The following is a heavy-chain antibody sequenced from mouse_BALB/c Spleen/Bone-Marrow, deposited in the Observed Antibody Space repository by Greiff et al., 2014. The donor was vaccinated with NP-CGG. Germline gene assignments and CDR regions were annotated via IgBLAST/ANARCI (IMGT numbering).Heavy chain of an antibody. V-gene: IGHV2-9*02. CDR3: ARVYGSSYDPYYYAMDY. CDR2: IWAGGST. Sequence: QVQLKESGPGLVAPSQSLSITCTVSGFSLTSYGVYWARQPPGKGLEWLGVIWAGGSTNYNSGLMSRLSISKDNSKSQVLLKMNSLQTDDTAMYYCARVYGSSYDPYYYAMDYWGQGTSVTVSS. CDR1: GFSLTSYG. D-gene: IGHD1-1*01. J-gene: IGHJ4*01.